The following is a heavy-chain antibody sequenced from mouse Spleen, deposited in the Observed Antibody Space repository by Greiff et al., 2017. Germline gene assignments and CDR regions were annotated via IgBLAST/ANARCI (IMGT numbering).Heavy chain of an antibody. CDR3: ARPYYGSSYVAAMDY. D-gene: IGHD1-1*01. Sequence: EVQGVESGGGLVKPGGSLKLSCAASGFTFSSYAMSWVRQTPEKRLEWVATIRSGGSYTYYPDSVKGRFTISRDNAKNTLYLQMSSLRSEDTAMYYCARPYYGSSYVAAMDYWGQGTSVTVSS. CDR1: GFTFSSYA. J-gene: IGHJ4*01. CDR2: IRSGGSYT. V-gene: IGHV5-9-3*01.